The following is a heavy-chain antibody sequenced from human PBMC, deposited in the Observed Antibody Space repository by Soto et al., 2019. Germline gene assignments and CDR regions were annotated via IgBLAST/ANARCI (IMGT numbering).Heavy chain of an antibody. Sequence: QVQLVESGGGVVQPGRSLRLSCAASGFTFSSYAMHWVRQAPGKGLEWVAVISYDGSNKYYADSVTGRFTISRDNSKNTLYLHMNSVRAEDTAVYYCARDPGSSWYGRWFAPWGQGTLVTVSS. CDR1: GFTFSSYA. D-gene: IGHD6-13*01. V-gene: IGHV3-30-3*01. CDR3: ARDPGSSWYGRWFAP. CDR2: ISYDGSNK. J-gene: IGHJ5*02.